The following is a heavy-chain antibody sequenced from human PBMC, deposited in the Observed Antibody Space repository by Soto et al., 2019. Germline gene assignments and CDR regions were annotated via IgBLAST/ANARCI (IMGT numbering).Heavy chain of an antibody. CDR1: GFTFSSYG. Sequence: GGSLRLSCAASGFTFSSYGMHWVRQAPGKGLEWVAVISYDGSNKYYADSVKGRFTISRDNSKNTLYLQMNSLRAEDTAVYYCAKDLVDYDRIDYWGQGTLVTVSS. CDR3: AKDLVDYDRIDY. CDR2: ISYDGSNK. D-gene: IGHD3-22*01. V-gene: IGHV3-30*18. J-gene: IGHJ4*02.